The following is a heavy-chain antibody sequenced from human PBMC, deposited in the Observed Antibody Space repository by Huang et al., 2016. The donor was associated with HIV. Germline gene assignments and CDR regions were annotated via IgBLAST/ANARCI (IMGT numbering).Heavy chain of an antibody. D-gene: IGHD6-19*01. CDR1: GDSVSSHY. CDR2: VYDRGTN. J-gene: IGHJ5*02. V-gene: IGHV4-59*02. Sequence: QVRLQESGPGLVKPSETLSLSCTVSGDSVSSHYWGWIRHPPGKGLEWIGTVYDRGTNKYNPRLKSRITISVDTSKNGFSLNSTAVSAADTAMYFCVRDQGRLAVGGIDNWFDPWGQGALVTVSS. CDR3: VRDQGRLAVGGIDNWFDP.